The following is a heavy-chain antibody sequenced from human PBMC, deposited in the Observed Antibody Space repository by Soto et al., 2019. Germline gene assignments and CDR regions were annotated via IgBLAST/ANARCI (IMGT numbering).Heavy chain of an antibody. J-gene: IGHJ4*02. V-gene: IGHV4-59*01. CDR3: ARHPGYYDILTGYTTYYFDY. Sequence: PSETLSLTCTVSGGSISSYYWSWIRQPPGKGLDWIGYIYYSGSTNYNPSLKSRVTISVDTSKNQFSLKLTSVTAADTAVYYCARHPGYYDILTGYTTYYFDYWGQGILVTVSS. CDR2: IYYSGST. CDR1: GGSISSYY. D-gene: IGHD3-9*01.